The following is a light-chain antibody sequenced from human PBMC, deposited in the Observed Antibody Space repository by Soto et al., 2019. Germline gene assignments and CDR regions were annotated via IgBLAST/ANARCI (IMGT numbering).Light chain of an antibody. J-gene: IGKJ3*01. Sequence: DIQMTQSPSSLSASVGDRVTITCRASQSISSHLHWYQQKPGKAPKLLIYAASSLQSGVPSRFSGSGSGTDFTLTISSLQPEDFATYYCQQSDSTPITFGHGTKVDIK. CDR2: AAS. CDR3: QQSDSTPIT. CDR1: QSISSH. V-gene: IGKV1-39*01.